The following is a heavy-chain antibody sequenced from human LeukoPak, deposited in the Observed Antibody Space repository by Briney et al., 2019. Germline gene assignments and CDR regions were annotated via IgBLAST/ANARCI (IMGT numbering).Heavy chain of an antibody. CDR2: IGSRSTSI. CDR1: GFTFTSHS. V-gene: IGHV3-21*01. D-gene: IGHD2-2*01. Sequence: GGSLRLSCAASGFTFTSHSMKWVRQAPGKGLEWVSSIGSRSTSIYYADSVKGRFTISRDNAKNSLYLQMNSLRAEDTAVYYCARETSESFDIWGQGTMVTVSS. CDR3: ARETSESFDI. J-gene: IGHJ3*02.